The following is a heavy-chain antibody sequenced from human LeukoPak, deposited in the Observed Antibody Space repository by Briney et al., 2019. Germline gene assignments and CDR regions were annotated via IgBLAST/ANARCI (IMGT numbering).Heavy chain of an antibody. Sequence: SETLSLTCTVSGGSISSYYWSWIRQPPGKGLEWIGYIYYSGSTNHNPSLKSRVTISVDTSKNQFSLKLSSVTAADTAVYYCARVREKTYYYDSSGYEKDAFDIWGQGTMVTVSS. V-gene: IGHV4-59*01. CDR3: ARVREKTYYYDSSGYEKDAFDI. J-gene: IGHJ3*02. D-gene: IGHD3-22*01. CDR1: GGSISSYY. CDR2: IYYSGST.